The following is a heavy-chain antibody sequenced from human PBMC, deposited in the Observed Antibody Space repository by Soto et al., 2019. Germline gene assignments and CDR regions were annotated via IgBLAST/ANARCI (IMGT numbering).Heavy chain of an antibody. D-gene: IGHD6-13*01. CDR1: GFTVSSNY. CDR2: IYSGGST. J-gene: IGHJ6*02. Sequence: GGSLSLSCAASGFTVSSNYMSWVRQAPGKGLEWVSGIYSGGSTYYADSMKGRFTIYRDNSKNTLYLQMNSLRAEVTAVYYCARIIASPSHYYGMDVWGQGTTVTVSS. CDR3: ARIIASPSHYYGMDV. V-gene: IGHV3-66*01.